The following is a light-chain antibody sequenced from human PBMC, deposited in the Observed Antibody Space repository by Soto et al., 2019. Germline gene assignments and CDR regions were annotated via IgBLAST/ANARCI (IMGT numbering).Light chain of an antibody. J-gene: IGKJ2*01. CDR1: QSLLHSNGYDY. CDR3: MQALQTPLT. Sequence: DTVMTQSPLSLPVTPGEPASISCRSSQSLLHSNGYDYLDWYLQKPGQSPQLLIYLGSHRASGDRDRFSGSGSGTDFTLKISRVEAEDVGVYYCMQALQTPLTFGQGPKLEIK. CDR2: LGS. V-gene: IGKV2-28*01.